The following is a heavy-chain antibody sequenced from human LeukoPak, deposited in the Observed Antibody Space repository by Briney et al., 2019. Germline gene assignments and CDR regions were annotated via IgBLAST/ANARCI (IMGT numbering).Heavy chain of an antibody. CDR1: GFTFSSYA. J-gene: IGHJ4*02. V-gene: IGHV3-23*01. CDR3: AKDGSTSLNWNYVSFWNY. Sequence: GGSLRLSCAASGFTFSSYAMSWVRQAPGKGLEWVSAISGSGGSTYYADSAKGRFTISRDNSKNTLYLQMNSLRAEDTAVYYCAKDGSTSLNWNYVSFWNYWGQGTLVTVSS. D-gene: IGHD1-7*01. CDR2: ISGSGGST.